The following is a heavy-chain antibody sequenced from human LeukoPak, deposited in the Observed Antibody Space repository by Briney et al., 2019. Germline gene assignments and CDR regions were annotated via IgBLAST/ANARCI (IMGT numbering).Heavy chain of an antibody. Sequence: GGSLRLSCAASGFTFSSYAMHWVRQAPGKGLEWVAVISYDRSLKYYADSVRGRFTISSDNSKNTLYLQMNSLRVEDTAVYYCARDPTAVAILPQYYLDYWGQGILVTVSS. CDR1: GFTFSSYA. D-gene: IGHD4-23*01. V-gene: IGHV3-30*04. CDR3: ARDPTAVAILPQYYLDY. CDR2: ISYDRSLK. J-gene: IGHJ4*02.